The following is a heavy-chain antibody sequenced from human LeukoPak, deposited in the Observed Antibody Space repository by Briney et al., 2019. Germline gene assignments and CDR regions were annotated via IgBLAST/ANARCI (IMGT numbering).Heavy chain of an antibody. J-gene: IGHJ4*02. D-gene: IGHD6-19*01. CDR2: IDWDDDK. CDR3: ARTQYSSGWYYFDY. Sequence: SGPALVKPTQTLTLTCTFSEFSLSTSGMRVSWIRQPPGKALEWLARIDWDDDKFYSTSLKTRLTISKDTSKNQVVLTMTNMDPVDTATYYCARTQYSSGWYYFDYWGQGTLVTVSS. CDR1: EFSLSTSGMR. V-gene: IGHV2-70*04.